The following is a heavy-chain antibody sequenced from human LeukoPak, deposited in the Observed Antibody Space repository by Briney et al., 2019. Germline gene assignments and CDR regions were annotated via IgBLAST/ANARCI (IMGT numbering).Heavy chain of an antibody. Sequence: KPSETLSLTCAVYGGSFSGYYWSWIRQPPGKGLEWIGEINHSGSTNYNPSLKSRVTISVDTSKYQFSLKLSSVTAADTAVYYCARVISHNYYYYYGMDVWGQGTTVTVSS. V-gene: IGHV4-34*01. CDR3: ARVISHNYYYYYGMDV. CDR2: INHSGST. J-gene: IGHJ6*02. CDR1: GGSFSGYY.